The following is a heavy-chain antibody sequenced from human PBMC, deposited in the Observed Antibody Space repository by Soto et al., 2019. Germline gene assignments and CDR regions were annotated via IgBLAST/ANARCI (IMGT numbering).Heavy chain of an antibody. Sequence: QVQLVESGGGVVQPGRSLRLSCAASGFTFSSYGMHWVRQAPGKGLEWVAVISYDGSNKYYADSVKGRFTISRDNSKNTLYLQMNSLRAEDTAVYYCAKAGDYGDFPHAFAIWGQGTMVTVSS. J-gene: IGHJ3*02. CDR3: AKAGDYGDFPHAFAI. D-gene: IGHD4-17*01. V-gene: IGHV3-30*18. CDR1: GFTFSSYG. CDR2: ISYDGSNK.